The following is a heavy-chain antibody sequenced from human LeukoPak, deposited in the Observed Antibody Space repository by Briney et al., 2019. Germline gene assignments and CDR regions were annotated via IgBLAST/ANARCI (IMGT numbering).Heavy chain of an antibody. CDR3: ARGPPSLNLTHTAPAYNWFDP. CDR2: INHSGST. V-gene: IGHV4-34*01. Sequence: PSETLPRTYAVYGGSFSGYYWSWIRQPPGKGLEWIGEINHSGSTNYNPSLKSRVTISVDTSKNQFSLKLSSVTAADTAVYYCARGPPSLNLTHTAPAYNWFDPWGQGTLVTVSS. CDR1: GGSFSGYY. D-gene: IGHD1-14*01. J-gene: IGHJ5*02.